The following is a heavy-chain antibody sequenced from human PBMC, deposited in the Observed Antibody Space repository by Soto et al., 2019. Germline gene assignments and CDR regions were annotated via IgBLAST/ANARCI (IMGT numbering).Heavy chain of an antibody. CDR1: GDSISSGNYY. CDR2: IYYSGYT. V-gene: IGHV4-31*03. Sequence: QVQLQESGPGLVKPSQTLSLTCTVSGDSISSGNYYWGWVRQHPGKGLEWIGCIYYSGYTYYNPSLKSRLTISVDTSKNQFSLKSSSVTAADTAVYYCARDRGSDAMDVWGQGTTVTVSS. D-gene: IGHD5-12*01. J-gene: IGHJ6*02. CDR3: ARDRGSDAMDV.